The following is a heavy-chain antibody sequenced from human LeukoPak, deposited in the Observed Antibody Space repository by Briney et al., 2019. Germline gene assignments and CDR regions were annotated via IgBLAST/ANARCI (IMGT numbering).Heavy chain of an antibody. V-gene: IGHV3-48*02. CDR2: ISSSSSTI. J-gene: IGHJ6*02. Sequence: GGSLRLSCAASGFTFSSYSMNWVRQAPGKGLEWVSYISSSSSTIYYADSVKGRFTISRDNAKNSLYLQMNSLRDEDTAVYYCARDSPMVRGDPYYYYGMDVWGQGTTVTVSS. CDR1: GFTFSSYS. CDR3: ARDSPMVRGDPYYYYGMDV. D-gene: IGHD3-10*01.